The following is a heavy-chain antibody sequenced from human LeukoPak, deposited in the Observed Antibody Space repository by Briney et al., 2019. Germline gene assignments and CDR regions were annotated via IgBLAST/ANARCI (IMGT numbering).Heavy chain of an antibody. CDR2: INSGGSGT. CDR3: AREEGYYDSSGTRALVDY. CDR1: GFNFASHW. V-gene: IGHV3-74*01. D-gene: IGHD3-22*01. J-gene: IGHJ4*02. Sequence: GGSLRLSCAASGFNFASHWMHWVRQTPGKGLVWVSRINSGGSGTSYADFVEGRFTISRDNAKNTLYLQMNSLRAEDTAVYYCAREEGYYDSSGTRALVDYWGQGTLVTVSS.